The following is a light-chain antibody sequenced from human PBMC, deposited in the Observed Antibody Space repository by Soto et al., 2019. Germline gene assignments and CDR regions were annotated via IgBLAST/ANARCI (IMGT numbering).Light chain of an antibody. Sequence: DIQMTQSPSTLSASVGDRVTITCRASQSVQSWLAWYQQKPGKAPKLLIYKASSLESGVPSRFSGSGPGTEFSLTISSLQPDDFATYYCQQYHSYTSRSSGHGTMGEIK. CDR3: QQYHSYTSRS. J-gene: IGKJ1*01. CDR1: QSVQSW. V-gene: IGKV1-5*03. CDR2: KAS.